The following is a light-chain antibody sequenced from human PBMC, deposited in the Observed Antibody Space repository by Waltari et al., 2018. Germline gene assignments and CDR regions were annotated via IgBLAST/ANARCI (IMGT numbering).Light chain of an antibody. CDR2: SAS. J-gene: IGKJ1*01. CDR1: QGIGNN. V-gene: IGKV1-16*01. CDR3: QQGYSYPRT. Sequence: DIQMAEALSSMSATVGEPVTITCQASQGIGNNLNWYQQKPGKAPKLLIYSASSLQSGIPSRFSGSGSGTDFTLTISSLQPEDFATYYCQQGYSYPRTFCQGTKVEIK.